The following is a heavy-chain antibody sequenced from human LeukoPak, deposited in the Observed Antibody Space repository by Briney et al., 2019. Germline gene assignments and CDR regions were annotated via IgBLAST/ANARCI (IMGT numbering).Heavy chain of an antibody. D-gene: IGHD1/OR15-1a*01. Sequence: GESLETSCHGSGYNFIRYSIVWVRPTPGRGLEWMGVIYPGDSNTRYRPSFEGQVTISADKAIDTAYLQWSSLKAADTAIYYCARREHFYYYLDVWGKGTGVTIS. CDR1: GYNFIRYS. V-gene: IGHV5-51*01. CDR2: IYPGDSNT. J-gene: IGHJ6*03. CDR3: ARREHFYYYLDV.